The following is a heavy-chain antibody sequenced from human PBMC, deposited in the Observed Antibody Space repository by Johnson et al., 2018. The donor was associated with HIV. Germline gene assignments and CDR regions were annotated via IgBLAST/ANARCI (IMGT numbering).Heavy chain of an antibody. D-gene: IGHD6-13*01. Sequence: QVQLVESGGGVVQPGRSLRLSCAASGFTFSSYGMHWVRQAPGKGLEWVAVISYDGSNKYYADSVKGRFTISRDNSKNTLYLQMNSLRAEDTALYYCAKDMGYTSFGYGFYIWGQGTMVTVSS. CDR2: ISYDGSNK. V-gene: IGHV3-30*18. CDR1: GFTFSSYG. CDR3: AKDMGYTSFGYGFYI. J-gene: IGHJ3*02.